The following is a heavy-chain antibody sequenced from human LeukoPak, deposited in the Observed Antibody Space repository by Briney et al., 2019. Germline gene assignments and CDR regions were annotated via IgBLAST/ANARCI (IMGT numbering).Heavy chain of an antibody. D-gene: IGHD2-15*01. CDR1: GFTFSSYA. CDR3: AKRVSGGI. J-gene: IGHJ3*02. CDR2: ISGSGGST. Sequence: HPGGSLRPSCAASGFTFSSYAMSWVRQAPGKGLEWVSGISGSGGSTYYPDSVKGRFTISRDNSKNTLYLQMNSLRAEDTAVYYCAKRVSGGIWGQGTMVTVSS. V-gene: IGHV3-23*01.